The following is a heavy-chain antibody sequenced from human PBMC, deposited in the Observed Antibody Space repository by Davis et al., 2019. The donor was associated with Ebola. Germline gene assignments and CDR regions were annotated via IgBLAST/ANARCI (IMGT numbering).Heavy chain of an antibody. D-gene: IGHD2-2*01. CDR1: GYSFSGYW. CDR3: ARQGTTSWDS. Sequence: KVSCKASGYSFSGYWIAWVRQMPGKGLEWMGIIFPADSDTRYSPSFQGQIIISADKSISTAYLQWSSLKASDTATYYCARQGTTSWDSWGQGTLVTVSS. CDR2: IFPADSDT. V-gene: IGHV5-51*01. J-gene: IGHJ4*02.